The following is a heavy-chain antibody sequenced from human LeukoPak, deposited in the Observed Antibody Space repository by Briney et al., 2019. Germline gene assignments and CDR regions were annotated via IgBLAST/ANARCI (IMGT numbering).Heavy chain of an antibody. J-gene: IGHJ4*02. CDR1: GFTFSNYW. CDR3: ARSPYSSSWSFEY. V-gene: IGHV3-74*01. CDR2: INSDGSTT. D-gene: IGHD6-13*01. Sequence: GGSLRLSCAASGFTFSNYWLHWVRQAPGRGLMWVSRINSDGSTTTYADSVKGRLTISRDNAKNTLSLQMNSLRAEDTAVYYCARSPYSSSWSFEYWGQGSLVTVSS.